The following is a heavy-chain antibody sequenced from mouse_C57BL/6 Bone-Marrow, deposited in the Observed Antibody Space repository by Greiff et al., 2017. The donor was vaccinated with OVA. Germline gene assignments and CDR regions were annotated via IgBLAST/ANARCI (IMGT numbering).Heavy chain of an antibody. D-gene: IGHD3-2*02. V-gene: IGHV1-69*01. CDR2: IDPSDSYT. Sequence: QVQLKRPGAELVMPGASVKLSCKASGSTFTSYWMHWVKQRPGQGLEWIGEIDPSDSYTNYNQKFKGKSTLTVDKSSSTAYMQLSSLTSEDSAVYYCARRSSGYVGGYYFDYWGQGTTLTVSS. J-gene: IGHJ2*01. CDR1: GSTFTSYW. CDR3: ARRSSGYVGGYYFDY.